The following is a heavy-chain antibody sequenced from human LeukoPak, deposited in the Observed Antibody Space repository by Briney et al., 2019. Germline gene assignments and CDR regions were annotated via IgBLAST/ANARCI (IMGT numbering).Heavy chain of an antibody. CDR3: AIGGTYGSGS. V-gene: IGHV3-74*01. J-gene: IGHJ4*02. Sequence: GGSLRLSCAASGFTFANTWMHWVRQAPGKGLVWVSLINNDGSTTNYADSVKGRFTNSRDNAKNTVYLQMNSLRAEDTAVYYCAIGGTYGSGSWGQGTLVTVSS. D-gene: IGHD3-10*01. CDR2: INNDGSTT. CDR1: GFTFANTW.